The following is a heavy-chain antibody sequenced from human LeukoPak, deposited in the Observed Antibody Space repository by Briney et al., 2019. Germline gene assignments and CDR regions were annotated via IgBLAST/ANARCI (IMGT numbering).Heavy chain of an antibody. V-gene: IGHV1-69*13. J-gene: IGHJ5*02. Sequence: SVKVSCKASGGTFSSYAISWVRQAPGQGLEWMGGIIPIFGTANYAQKFQGRVTITADESTSTAYMELSSLRSEDTAVYYCARASFTIFGVVSDIQWFDPWGQGTLVTVSS. CDR3: ARASFTIFGVVSDIQWFDP. D-gene: IGHD3-3*01. CDR1: GGTFSSYA. CDR2: IIPIFGTA.